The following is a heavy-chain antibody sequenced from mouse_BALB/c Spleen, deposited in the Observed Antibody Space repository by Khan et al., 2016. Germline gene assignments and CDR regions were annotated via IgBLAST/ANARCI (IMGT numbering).Heavy chain of an antibody. CDR2: IWRGGST. D-gene: IGHD2-4*01. J-gene: IGHJ4*01. CDR3: AKSNYDVGYYAMDY. CDR1: GFSLTSYG. V-gene: IGHV2-5-1*01. Sequence: QVQLKQSGPSLVQPSQSLSITCTVSGFSLTSYGVHWVRQSPGKGLEWLGVIWRGGSTDYNAASMSRLSITKDNSKSQVFFKMNSLQADDTAIYYCAKSNYDVGYYAMDYWGQGTSVTVSS.